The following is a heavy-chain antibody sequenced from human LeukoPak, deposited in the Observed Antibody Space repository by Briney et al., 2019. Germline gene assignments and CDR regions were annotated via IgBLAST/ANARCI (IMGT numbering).Heavy chain of an antibody. V-gene: IGHV3-74*03. D-gene: IGHD6-25*01. Sequence: GGSLRLSCAASGFTFSSHWMHWVRQAPGKGLVWVSRINGDGSNTTYADSVKGRFTISRDNAKNTLYLQMNSLRAEDTAVYYCARPYSSGNFDIWGQGTMVTVSS. CDR2: INGDGSNT. CDR1: GFTFSSHW. CDR3: ARPYSSGNFDI. J-gene: IGHJ3*02.